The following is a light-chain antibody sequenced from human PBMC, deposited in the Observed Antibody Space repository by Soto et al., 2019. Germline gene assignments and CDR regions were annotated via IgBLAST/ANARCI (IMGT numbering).Light chain of an antibody. CDR3: IQTLQTTLT. Sequence: DIVVTQSPLSLPVTPGEPASISCRSSQRLLHINGSNSLDWYLQKPVQSQQLLSYLASNRASGVPDRVSVSGSVTYFTLQISRVAAEVIGVYYCIQTLQTTLTFGGGTKVDFK. J-gene: IGKJ4*01. CDR1: QRLLHINGSNS. V-gene: IGKV2-28*01. CDR2: LAS.